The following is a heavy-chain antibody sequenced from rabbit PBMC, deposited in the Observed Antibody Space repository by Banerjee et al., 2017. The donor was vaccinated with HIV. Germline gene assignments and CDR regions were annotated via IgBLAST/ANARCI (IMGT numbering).Heavy chain of an antibody. D-gene: IGHD2-1*01. J-gene: IGHJ6*01. Sequence: QSLEESGGDLVKPGASLTLTCTASGFDTSGYHMCWVRQAPGKGLEWIGCIYTGSGATYYASWAKGRFTISRPSSTTVTLQMSSLTAADTATYFCARGAGHADYGDASLWGPGTLVTVS. CDR3: ARGAGHADYGDASL. CDR2: IYTGSGAT. V-gene: IGHV1S40*01. CDR1: GFDTSGYH.